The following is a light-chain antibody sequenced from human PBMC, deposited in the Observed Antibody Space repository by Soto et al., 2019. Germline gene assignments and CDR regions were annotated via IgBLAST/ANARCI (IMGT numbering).Light chain of an antibody. CDR2: DAS. CDR1: QGVSSF. J-gene: IGKJ2*01. Sequence: EIVLTQSPATLSLSPGERATLACRASQGVSSFLAWYQQKPGQAPRLLIYDASNRATGIPARFSGSGSGTDFTLTISSLEPEDFAVYYCQQRSSWPPMYTFGQGTKLEIK. V-gene: IGKV3-11*01. CDR3: QQRSSWPPMYT.